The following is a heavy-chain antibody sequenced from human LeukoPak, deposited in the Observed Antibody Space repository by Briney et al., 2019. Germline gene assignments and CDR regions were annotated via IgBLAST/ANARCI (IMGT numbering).Heavy chain of an antibody. CDR3: AKGRNYYYYYMDV. CDR2: ISYDGSNK. CDR1: GFTFSSYA. Sequence: GGSLRLSCAASGFTFSSYAMHWVRQAPGKGLEWVAVISYDGSNKYYADSVKGRFTISRDNSKNTLYLQMNSLRAEDTAVYYCAKGRNYYYYYMDVWGKGTTVTVSS. J-gene: IGHJ6*03. V-gene: IGHV3-30-3*01.